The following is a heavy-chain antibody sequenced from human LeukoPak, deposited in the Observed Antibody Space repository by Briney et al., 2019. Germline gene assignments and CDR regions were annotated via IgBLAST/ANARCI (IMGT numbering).Heavy chain of an antibody. D-gene: IGHD4-17*01. CDR1: GGSISSGSYY. Sequence: SETLSLTCTVSGGSISSGSYYWSWIRQPAGKGLEWIGRIYTSGSTNYNPSLKSRVTISVDTSKNQFSLKLSSVTAADTAVYYCARAPRDYGDYDEDYWGQGTLVTVSS. V-gene: IGHV4-61*02. J-gene: IGHJ4*02. CDR3: ARAPRDYGDYDEDY. CDR2: IYTSGST.